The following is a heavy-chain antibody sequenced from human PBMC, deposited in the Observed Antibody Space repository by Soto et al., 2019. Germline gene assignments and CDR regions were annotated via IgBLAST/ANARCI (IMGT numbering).Heavy chain of an antibody. CDR3: ARDRASTYYYGSGSYIY. J-gene: IGHJ4*02. D-gene: IGHD3-10*01. CDR1: GYTFTSYG. V-gene: IGHV1-18*01. CDR2: ISAYNGNT. Sequence: GASVKVSCKASGYTFTSYGISWVRQAPGQGLEWMGWISAYNGNTNYAQKLQGRVTMTTDTSTSTAYMELRSLRSDDTAVYYCARDRASTYYYGSGSYIYWGQGTLVTVSS.